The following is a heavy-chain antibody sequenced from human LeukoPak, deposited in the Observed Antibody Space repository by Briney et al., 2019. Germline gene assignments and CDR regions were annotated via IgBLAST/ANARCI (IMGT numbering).Heavy chain of an antibody. CDR2: ISSSSSTI. V-gene: IGHV3-48*04. J-gene: IGHJ4*02. CDR1: GFTFSSYS. Sequence: GGSLRLSCAASGFTFSSYSMNWVRQAPGKGLEWVSYISSSSSTIYYADSVKGRFTISRDNAKNSLYLQMNSLRAEDTAVYYCARAYYYDSSGYYLPQYWGQGTLVTVSS. D-gene: IGHD3-22*01. CDR3: ARAYYYDSSGYYLPQY.